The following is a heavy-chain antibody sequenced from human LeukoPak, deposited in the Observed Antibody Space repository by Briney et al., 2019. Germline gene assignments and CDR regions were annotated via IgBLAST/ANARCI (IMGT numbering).Heavy chain of an antibody. CDR3: ARVVQWLVFDP. V-gene: IGHV3-7*01. CDR1: GFTFSSYS. CDR2: IKQDGSDK. D-gene: IGHD6-19*01. J-gene: IGHJ5*02. Sequence: GGSLRLSCAASGFTFSSYSMNWVRQAPGKGLEWVATIKQDGSDKHYVDSVRGRFTISRDNAKNSLYLQMNSLRGEDTAVYYCARVVQWLVFDPWGQGTLVTVSS.